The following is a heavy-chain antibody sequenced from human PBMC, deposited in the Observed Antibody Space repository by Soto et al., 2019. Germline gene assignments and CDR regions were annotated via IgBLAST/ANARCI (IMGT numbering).Heavy chain of an antibody. CDR1: GGSISSYY. Sequence: SETLSLTCTVSGGSISSYYWSWIRQPPGKGLEWIGYIYYSGSTNYNPSLKSRVTISVDTSKNQFSLKLSSVTAADTAVYYCARLLRYGVFDYWGQGTLVTVSS. D-gene: IGHD3-22*01. CDR3: ARLLRYGVFDY. CDR2: IYYSGST. J-gene: IGHJ4*02. V-gene: IGHV4-59*01.